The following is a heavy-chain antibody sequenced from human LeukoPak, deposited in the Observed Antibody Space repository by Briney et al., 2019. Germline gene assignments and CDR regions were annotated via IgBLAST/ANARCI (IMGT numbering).Heavy chain of an antibody. CDR3: ARVADKWFWELSARDY. J-gene: IGHJ4*02. Sequence: GGSLRLSCAASGFTFSSYWMSWARQAPGKGLEWVANIKQDGSEKYYVDSVKGRFTISRDNAKNSLYLQMNSLRAEDTAVYYCARVADKWFWELSARDYWGRGTLVTVSS. CDR1: GFTFSSYW. V-gene: IGHV3-7*04. D-gene: IGHD3-10*01. CDR2: IKQDGSEK.